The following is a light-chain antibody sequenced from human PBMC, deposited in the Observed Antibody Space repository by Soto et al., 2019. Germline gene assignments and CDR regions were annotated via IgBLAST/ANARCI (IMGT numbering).Light chain of an antibody. CDR1: QSISSY. V-gene: IGKV1-39*01. CDR2: AAS. CDR3: QQTYSTPWT. Sequence: DSQMTQSPSTLSASVGDRVTITCRASQSISSYLNWYQQKPGKAPKLLIYAASSLQSGVPSRFSGSASGTDFTLTISSLQPEDFATYHCQQTYSTPWTFGQGTKVDIK. J-gene: IGKJ1*01.